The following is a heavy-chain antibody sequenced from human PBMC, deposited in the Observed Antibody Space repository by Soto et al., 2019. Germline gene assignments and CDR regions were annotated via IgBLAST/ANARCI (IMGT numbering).Heavy chain of an antibody. CDR3: AKCMQAYWNYDAHHI. CDR2: ITASEGTT. J-gene: IGHJ3*02. CDR1: GFTFSTFS. D-gene: IGHD1-7*01. V-gene: IGHV3-23*01. Sequence: VGSLRISCAASGFTFSTFSMTWVRQAPGKGLEWVAHITASEGTTYYADSVKGRFTISRDTSSNTLYLQMNSPRAEDTALYYCAKCMQAYWNYDAHHIWGQGTMVT.